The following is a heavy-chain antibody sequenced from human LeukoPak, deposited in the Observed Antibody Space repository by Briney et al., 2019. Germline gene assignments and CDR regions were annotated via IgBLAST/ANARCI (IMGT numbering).Heavy chain of an antibody. J-gene: IGHJ4*02. CDR2: IIPIFGTA. CDR1: GGTFSSYA. CDR3: ARWFCSTSSCLFDY. D-gene: IGHD2-2*01. Sequence: ASVKVSCKASGGTFSSYAISWVRQAPGQGLEWMGGIIPIFGTANYAQKFQGRVTITADESTSTAYMELSSLRSDDTAVYYCARWFCSTSSCLFDYWGQGTLVTVSS. V-gene: IGHV1-69*13.